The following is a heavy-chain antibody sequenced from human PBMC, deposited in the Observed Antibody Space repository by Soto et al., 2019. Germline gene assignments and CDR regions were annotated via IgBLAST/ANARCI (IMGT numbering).Heavy chain of an antibody. V-gene: IGHV3-30*18. CDR3: AKDSKLGYGPSYYFDY. CDR1: GFTFSSYG. Sequence: PGGSLRLSCAASGFTFSSYGMHWVRQAPGKGLEWVAVISYDGSNKYYADSVKGRFTISRDNSKNTLYLQMNSLRAEDTAVYYCAKDSKLGYGPSYYFDYWGQGTLVTVSS. J-gene: IGHJ4*02. D-gene: IGHD5-12*01. CDR2: ISYDGSNK.